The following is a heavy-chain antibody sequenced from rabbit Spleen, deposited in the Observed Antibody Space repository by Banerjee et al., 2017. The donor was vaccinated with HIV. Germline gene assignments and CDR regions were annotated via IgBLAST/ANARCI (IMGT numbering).Heavy chain of an antibody. V-gene: IGHV1S45*01. CDR1: GFSFSGKYW. D-gene: IGHD2-1*01. Sequence: QEQLEESGGGLVKPGASLTLTCTASGFSFSGKYWICWVRQAPGKGLECIACIYAGSIGNTYYASWAKGRFTISRTSSTTVTLEMTSLTAADTATYFCARGSAAMTMVITGYYLALWGPGTLVTVS. CDR2: IYAGSIGNT. J-gene: IGHJ4*01. CDR3: ARGSAAMTMVITGYYLAL.